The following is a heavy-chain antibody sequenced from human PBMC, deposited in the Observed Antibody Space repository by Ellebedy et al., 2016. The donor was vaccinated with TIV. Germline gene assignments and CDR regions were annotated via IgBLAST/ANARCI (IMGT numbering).Heavy chain of an antibody. CDR2: ISYDGSNE. V-gene: IGHV3-30-3*01. J-gene: IGHJ4*02. CDR1: GFTFSSYA. CDR3: ARGGTMIVVDIDY. Sequence: GGSLRLSXAASGFTFSSYATHWVRQAPGKGLEWVAVISYDGSNEYYADSVKGRFTISRDNSKNTLYLQMNSLRDEDTAVYYCARGGTMIVVDIDYWGQGTLVTVSS. D-gene: IGHD3-22*01.